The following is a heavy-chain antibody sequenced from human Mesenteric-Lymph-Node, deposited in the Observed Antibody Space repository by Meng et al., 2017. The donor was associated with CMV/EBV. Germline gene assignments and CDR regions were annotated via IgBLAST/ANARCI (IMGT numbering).Heavy chain of an antibody. D-gene: IGHD3-22*01. CDR3: ARRGPNYDSSGPLDH. Sequence: SGGTFSSCGIIWVRKAPGQGLEWMGGIIPIFGTTNYAPRFQGRVTFATDESTNTAYMELSSLVSEDAAMYYCARRGPNYDSSGPLDHWGQGSLVTVSS. J-gene: IGHJ4*02. CDR2: IIPIFGTT. V-gene: IGHV1-69*05. CDR1: GGTFSSCG.